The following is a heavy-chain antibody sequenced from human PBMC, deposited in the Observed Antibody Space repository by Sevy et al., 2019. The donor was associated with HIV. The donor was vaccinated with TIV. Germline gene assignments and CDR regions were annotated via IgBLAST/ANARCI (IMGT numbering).Heavy chain of an antibody. Sequence: GGSLRLSCAVSGIIFTTSGMHWVRQAPGKGLEWVAVISYDGRNKFYGDSVKGRFTISRDNSKNILYLQMNSLRVGDTAVYYCAKDFTGYNGMDVWGQVTMVTVSS. CDR2: ISYDGRNK. J-gene: IGHJ6*01. D-gene: IGHD3-9*01. CDR3: AKDFTGYNGMDV. V-gene: IGHV3-30*18. CDR1: GIIFTTSG.